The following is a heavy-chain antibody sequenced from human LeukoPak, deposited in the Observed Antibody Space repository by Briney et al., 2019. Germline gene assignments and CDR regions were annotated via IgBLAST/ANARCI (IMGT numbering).Heavy chain of an antibody. D-gene: IGHD2-2*01. CDR2: INHSGST. J-gene: IGHJ5*02. V-gene: IGHV4-34*01. CDR3: ASSRYCSSTSCPRWFDL. Sequence: SETLSLTCAVYGGSFSGYYWSWIRQPPGKGLEWIGEINHSGSTNYNPSLKSRVTISVDTSKNQFSLKLSSVTAADTAVYYCASSRYCSSTSCPRWFDLWGQGTLVTVSS. CDR1: GGSFSGYY.